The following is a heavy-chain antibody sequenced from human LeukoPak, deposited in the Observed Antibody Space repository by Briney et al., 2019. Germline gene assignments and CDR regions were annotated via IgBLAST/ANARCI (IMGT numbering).Heavy chain of an antibody. J-gene: IGHJ3*02. D-gene: IGHD3-22*01. CDR3: ARDTYYCDSSGYYYVGAFDI. Sequence: SETLSLTCTVSGGSISSYYWSWIRQPAGKGLEWIGRIYTSGSTNYNPSLKSRVTMSADTSKNQFSLKLSSVTAADTAVYYCARDTYYCDSSGYYYVGAFDIWGQGTMVTVSS. CDR1: GGSISSYY. CDR2: IYTSGST. V-gene: IGHV4-4*07.